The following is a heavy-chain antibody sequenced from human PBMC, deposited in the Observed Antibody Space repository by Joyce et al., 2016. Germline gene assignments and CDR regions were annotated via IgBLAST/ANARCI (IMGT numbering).Heavy chain of an antibody. Sequence: MQLVQSGPEVRKPGTSVKVSCRTSGFTFSNAAVQWVRQARGQGLEWIGWIVINSGNVKYTQKFEKRVSVSIGMSTSTAFMELSSLKVDDTGVYYCAAESDPTGSQGWGQGTLVTVSS. CDR2: IVINSGNV. CDR3: AAESDPTGSQG. V-gene: IGHV1-58*01. D-gene: IGHD3-9*01. J-gene: IGHJ4*02. CDR1: GFTFSNAA.